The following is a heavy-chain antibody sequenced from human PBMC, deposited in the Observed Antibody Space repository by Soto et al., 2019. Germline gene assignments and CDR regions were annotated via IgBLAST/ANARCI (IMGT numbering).Heavy chain of an antibody. CDR1: GFTFKNYA. CDR2: ISGSGGST. J-gene: IGHJ3*02. Sequence: GGSLRLSCAASGFTFKNYAMHWVRQAPGKGLEWVSAISGSGGSTYYADSVKGRFTISRDNSKNTLYLQMNSLRAEDTAVYYCANLYGAYDAFDIWGQGTMVTVSS. CDR3: ANLYGAYDAFDI. V-gene: IGHV3-23*01. D-gene: IGHD2-8*01.